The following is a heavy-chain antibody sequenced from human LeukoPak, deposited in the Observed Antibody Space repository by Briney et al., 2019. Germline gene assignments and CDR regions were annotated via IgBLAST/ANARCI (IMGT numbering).Heavy chain of an antibody. CDR1: GFTFSSCW. CDR3: AREGGYYYDSSGYVADY. D-gene: IGHD3-22*01. Sequence: GGSLRLSCGASGFTFSSCWMSWVRQAPGKGLEWVANIKQDGSEKYYVDSVKGRFTISRDNAKNSLYLQMNSLRAEDTAVYYCAREGGYYYDSSGYVADYWGQGTLVTVSS. CDR2: IKQDGSEK. V-gene: IGHV3-7*01. J-gene: IGHJ4*02.